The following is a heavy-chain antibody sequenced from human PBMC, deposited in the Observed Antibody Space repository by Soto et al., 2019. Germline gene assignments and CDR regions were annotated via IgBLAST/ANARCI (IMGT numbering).Heavy chain of an antibody. Sequence: QVQLQESGPGLVKPSETLSLTCTVSGGSISSYYWSWIRQPPGKGLEWIGYIYYSGSTNYNPSLMSRVTISVDTSKNQCALKLRSVTAADTAVYYCARAEVDTITPYFDYCGQGTLVTVSS. V-gene: IGHV4-59*08. CDR1: GGSISSYY. D-gene: IGHD5-12*01. CDR2: IYYSGST. J-gene: IGHJ4*02. CDR3: ARAEVDTITPYFDY.